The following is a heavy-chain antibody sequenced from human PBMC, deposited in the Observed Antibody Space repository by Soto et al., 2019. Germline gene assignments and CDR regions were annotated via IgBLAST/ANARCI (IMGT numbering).Heavy chain of an antibody. CDR1: GGTFNTYA. CDR3: AREVQVHTPAFVY. CDR2: ISPMFGAA. J-gene: IGHJ4*02. Sequence: QVQLVQSGAEMKKPGSSVKVSCQSSGGTFNTYAMNWVRQAPGQGPEWMGDISPMFGAANYAPKFQGRVTITADESTGTSYLQLSSLTPEATALYFCAREVQVHTPAFVYWGQGTLVTVSS. D-gene: IGHD3-10*01. V-gene: IGHV1-69*19.